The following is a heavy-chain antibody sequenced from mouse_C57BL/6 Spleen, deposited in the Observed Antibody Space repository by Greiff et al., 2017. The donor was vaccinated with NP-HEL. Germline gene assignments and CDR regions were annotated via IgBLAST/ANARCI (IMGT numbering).Heavy chain of an antibody. CDR3: ARVGGYSYAMDY. Sequence: EVHLVESEGGLVQPGSSMKLSCTASGFTFSDYYMAWVRQVPEKGLEWVANINYDGSSTYYLDSLKSRFIISRDNAKNTLYLQMSSLKSEDTATYYCARVGGYSYAMDYWGQGTSVTVSS. CDR2: INYDGSST. J-gene: IGHJ4*01. V-gene: IGHV5-16*01. D-gene: IGHD3-1*01. CDR1: GFTFSDYY.